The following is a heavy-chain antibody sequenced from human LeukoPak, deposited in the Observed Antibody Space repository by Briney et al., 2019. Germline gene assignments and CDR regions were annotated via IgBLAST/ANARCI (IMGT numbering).Heavy chain of an antibody. J-gene: IGHJ4*02. Sequence: PSETLSLTCTVSGGSISSSSYYWGCIRQPPGKGLEWIGSIYYSGSTYYNPSLKSRVTISVDTSKNQFSLKLSSVTAADTAVYYCASDSGYDYYLDDWGQGTMVTVSS. D-gene: IGHD5-12*01. CDR3: ASDSGYDYYLDD. CDR1: GGSISSSSYY. CDR2: IYYSGST. V-gene: IGHV4-39*01.